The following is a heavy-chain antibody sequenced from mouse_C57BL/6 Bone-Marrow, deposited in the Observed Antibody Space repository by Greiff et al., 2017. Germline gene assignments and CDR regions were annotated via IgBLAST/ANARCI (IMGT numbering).Heavy chain of an antibody. Sequence: EVQLQQSGPVLVKPGASVKMSCKASGYTFTDYYMNWVKQSHGKSLEWIGVINPYNGGTSYNQKFKGKATLTVDKSSSTAYMELNSLTSEDSAVYYCARRGETYYSNYWYFDVWGTGTTVTVSS. CDR3: ARRGETYYSNYWYFDV. D-gene: IGHD2-5*01. CDR2: INPYNGGT. V-gene: IGHV1-19*01. CDR1: GYTFTDYY. J-gene: IGHJ1*03.